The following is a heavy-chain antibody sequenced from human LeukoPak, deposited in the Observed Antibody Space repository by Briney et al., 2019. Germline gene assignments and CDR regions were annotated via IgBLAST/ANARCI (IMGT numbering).Heavy chain of an antibody. V-gene: IGHV3-73*01. J-gene: IGHJ6*02. CDR1: GFTFSGSA. CDR3: TSRMTTYDYYYYYGMDV. Sequence: GGSLKLSCAASGFTFSGSAMHWVRQASGKGLEWVGRIRSKANSYATAYAASVKGRFTISRDDSKNTEYLQMNSLKTEDTAVYYCTSRMTTYDYYYYYGMDVWGQGTTVTVSS. CDR2: IRSKANSYAT. D-gene: IGHD1-1*01.